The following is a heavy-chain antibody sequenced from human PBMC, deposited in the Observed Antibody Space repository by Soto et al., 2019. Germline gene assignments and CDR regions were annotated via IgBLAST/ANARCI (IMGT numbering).Heavy chain of an antibody. CDR3: AKEAPGGWHFFDT. CDR1: GFTFKTFG. Sequence: PGGSLEISCAASGFTFKTFGLPWVRQAPGKGLEWVAFISDDGSQKYYGDSVKGRFTISRDNSKNTLSLRMISLRTEDTSVYYCAKEAPGGWHFFDTWGQGTLVTVSS. J-gene: IGHJ4*02. D-gene: IGHD6-19*01. V-gene: IGHV3-30*18. CDR2: ISDDGSQK.